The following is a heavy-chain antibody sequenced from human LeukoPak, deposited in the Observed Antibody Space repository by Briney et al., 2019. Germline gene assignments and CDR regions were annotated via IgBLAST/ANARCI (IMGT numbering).Heavy chain of an antibody. Sequence: SETLSLTCTVSGGSISTYYWSWIRQPPGKGLEWIGYIYYSGTTNYNPSLKSRVTISVDTSKNQFSLKLSSVTAADTAVYYCAREGYEITMVRGVIRYYYGMDVWGQGTTVTVSS. CDR1: GGSISTYY. CDR2: IYYSGTT. J-gene: IGHJ6*02. CDR3: AREGYEITMVRGVIRYYYGMDV. V-gene: IGHV4-59*12. D-gene: IGHD3-10*01.